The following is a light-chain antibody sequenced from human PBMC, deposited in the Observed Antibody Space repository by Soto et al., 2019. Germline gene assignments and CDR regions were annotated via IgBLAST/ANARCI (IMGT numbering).Light chain of an antibody. CDR3: QQRSTWPPRLT. CDR1: QSFITY. V-gene: IGKV3-11*01. J-gene: IGKJ4*01. Sequence: EIVLTQSPATLSLSPGERATLSCRASQSFITYLAWYQQKPGQAPRLLIYDASKRATGIPARFSGSGSGTDFTHTITSLESEDFAVYSCQQRSTWPPRLTFGGGTKVDIK. CDR2: DAS.